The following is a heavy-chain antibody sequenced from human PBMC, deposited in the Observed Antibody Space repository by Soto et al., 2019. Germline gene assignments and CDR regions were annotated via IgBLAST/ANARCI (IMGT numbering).Heavy chain of an antibody. CDR2: IYTTT. CDR3: LRGASGYGNFDY. J-gene: IGHJ4*02. CDR1: GFSLSDYW. D-gene: IGHD5-12*01. Sequence: DVQLVESGGGLVQPGGSLTLSCGASGFSLSDYWMHWVRQRPGKGLVWVSRIYTTTNYADSVKGRFIISRDTARNTLYLQMSGLRDEDTAVYYCLRGASGYGNFDYWGRGILVTVSS. V-gene: IGHV3-74*01.